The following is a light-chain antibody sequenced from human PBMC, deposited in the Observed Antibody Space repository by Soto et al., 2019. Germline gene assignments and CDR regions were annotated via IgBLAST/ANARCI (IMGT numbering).Light chain of an antibody. CDR2: EVS. J-gene: IGLJ1*01. Sequence: QSALTQPASVSGSPGQSITMSCTGTSNDVGGYNYVSWFQQHPGKAPKLLIFEVSNRPSGVSHRFSGPKSGNTASLTISGLQAEDEADYYCSSFTSTSTFVFGSGTKVTVL. CDR3: SSFTSTSTFV. CDR1: SNDVGGYNY. V-gene: IGLV2-14*01.